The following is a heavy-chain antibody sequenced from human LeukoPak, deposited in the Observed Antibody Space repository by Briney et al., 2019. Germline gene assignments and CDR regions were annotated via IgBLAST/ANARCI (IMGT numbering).Heavy chain of an antibody. D-gene: IGHD7-27*01. CDR1: GGSISSYY. Sequence: SETLSLTCTVSGGSISSYYWSWIRQPPGKGLEWIGYIYYSGSTNYNPSLKSRVTISVDTSKNQFSLKLSSVTAADTAAYYCVRGSWATGDWFDPWGQGTLVTVSS. CDR2: IYYSGST. J-gene: IGHJ5*02. CDR3: VRGSWATGDWFDP. V-gene: IGHV4-59*13.